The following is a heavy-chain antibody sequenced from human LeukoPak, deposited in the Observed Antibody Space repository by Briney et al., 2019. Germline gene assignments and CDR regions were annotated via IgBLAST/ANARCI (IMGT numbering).Heavy chain of an antibody. CDR2: IHPRDSDT. Sequence: GEALKISCKGSGYSFTSHWIGWVRQMPGKGLEWMGIIHPRDSDTRYSPSFQGQVTISADKSISTAYLQWSSLKASDTAIFFCARLGRGYGDFDYWGQGTPVTVSS. CDR1: GYSFTSHW. V-gene: IGHV5-51*01. CDR3: ARLGRGYGDFDY. D-gene: IGHD4-17*01. J-gene: IGHJ4*02.